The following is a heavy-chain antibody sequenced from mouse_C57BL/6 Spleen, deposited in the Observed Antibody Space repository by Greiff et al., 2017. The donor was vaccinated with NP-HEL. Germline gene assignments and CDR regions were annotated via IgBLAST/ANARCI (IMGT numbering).Heavy chain of an antibody. CDR3: ARGYYGSPAWFAY. D-gene: IGHD1-1*01. J-gene: IGHJ3*01. CDR1: GYSITSGYD. Sequence: VQLKESGPGMVKPSQSLSLTCTVTGYSITSGYDWHWIRHFPGNKLEWMGYISYSGSTNYNPSLKSRISITHDTSKNHFFLKLNSVTTEDTATYYCARGYYGSPAWFAYWGQGTLVTVSA. CDR2: ISYSGST. V-gene: IGHV3-1*01.